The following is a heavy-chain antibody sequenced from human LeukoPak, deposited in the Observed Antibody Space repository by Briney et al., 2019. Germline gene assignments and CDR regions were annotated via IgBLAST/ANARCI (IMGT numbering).Heavy chain of an antibody. J-gene: IGHJ4*02. V-gene: IGHV1-18*04. Sequence: GASVKVSCKASGDTFTGYYIHWVRQAPGQGLEWMGWISAYNGNTNYAQKLQGRVTMTTDTSTSTAYMELRSLGSDDTAVYYCARGVTLFVDFWSGYWPYYFDYWGQGTLVTVSS. CDR3: ARGVTLFVDFWSGYWPYYFDY. CDR2: ISAYNGNT. D-gene: IGHD3-3*01. CDR1: GDTFTGYY.